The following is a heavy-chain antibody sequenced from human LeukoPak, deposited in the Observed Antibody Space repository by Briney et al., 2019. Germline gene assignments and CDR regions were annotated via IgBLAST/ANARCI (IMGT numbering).Heavy chain of an antibody. V-gene: IGHV4-34*01. Sequence: SETLSLTCAVYGGSFSGYYWSWIRQPPGKGLEWIGEINHSGSTNYNPSLKSRVTISVDTSKNQFSLKLSSVTAADTAVYYCASEVGAGLDYWGQGTLVTVSS. D-gene: IGHD6-19*01. CDR1: GGSFSGYY. J-gene: IGHJ4*02. CDR3: ASEVGAGLDY. CDR2: INHSGST.